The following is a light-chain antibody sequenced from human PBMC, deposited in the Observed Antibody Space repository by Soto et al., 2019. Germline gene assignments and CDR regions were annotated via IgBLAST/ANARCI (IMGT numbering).Light chain of an antibody. CDR3: QQYHNLPIT. CDR2: SAS. V-gene: IGKV3-15*01. Sequence: EIVMTQSPATLSVSPGERATLSCRASQRVSSNLAWYQQKPGQAPRLLIYSASTRATGFPAKFSGSGAGTEFTLTISSLQSEDFAGYYCQQYHNLPITFGQGTRVEIK. CDR1: QRVSSN. J-gene: IGKJ5*01.